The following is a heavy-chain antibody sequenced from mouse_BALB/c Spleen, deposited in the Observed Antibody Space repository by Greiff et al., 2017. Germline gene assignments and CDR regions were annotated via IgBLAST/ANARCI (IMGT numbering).Heavy chain of an antibody. D-gene: IGHD4-1*01. CDR2: ISSGSSTI. Sequence: VQLKESGGGLVQPGGSRKLSCAASGFTFSSFGMHWVRQAPEKGLEWVAYISSGSSTIYYADTVKGRFTISRDNPKNTLFLQMTSLRSEDTAMYYCARENGRYFDYWGQGTTLTVSS. CDR3: ARENGRYFDY. J-gene: IGHJ2*01. CDR1: GFTFSSFG. V-gene: IGHV5-17*02.